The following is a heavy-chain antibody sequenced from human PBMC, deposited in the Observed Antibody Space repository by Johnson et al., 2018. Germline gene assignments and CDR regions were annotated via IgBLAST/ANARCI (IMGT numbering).Heavy chain of an antibody. V-gene: IGHV3-15*01. CDR1: GFTFSKGW. J-gene: IGHJ6*02. CDR3: TTLD. Sequence: VQLVQSGGGLVEXGGSLRLXCAASGAASGFTFSKGWMSWVRQGPGKGLEWVGRIKSATDGGTTEYATPVKGIFTISRDDSKNILYLQMTSLKIEDTAVYYCTTLDWGQWTTVTVSS. CDR2: IKSATDGGTT.